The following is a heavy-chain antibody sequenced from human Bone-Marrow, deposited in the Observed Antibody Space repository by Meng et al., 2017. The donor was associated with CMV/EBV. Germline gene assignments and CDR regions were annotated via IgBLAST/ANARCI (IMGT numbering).Heavy chain of an antibody. CDR2: ISSSSTI. V-gene: IGHV3-69-1*01. Sequence: GGSLRLSCAASGFTFSSYWMSWVRQAPGKGLGWVSSISSSSTIYYADSVKGRFTISRDNAKNSLYLQMNSLRAEDTALYYCAKDSRAYYYDSRPKGSFDYWGQGTLVTVSS. J-gene: IGHJ4*02. D-gene: IGHD3-22*01. CDR3: AKDSRAYYYDSRPKGSFDY. CDR1: GFTFSSYW.